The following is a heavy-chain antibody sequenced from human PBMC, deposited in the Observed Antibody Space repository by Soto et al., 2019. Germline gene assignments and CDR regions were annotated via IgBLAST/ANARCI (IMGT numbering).Heavy chain of an antibody. V-gene: IGHV4-59*08. D-gene: IGHD1-1*01. CDR3: ARVSTTPYYFDY. Sequence: SETLSLTCTVSGGSISSYYWSWIRQPPGKGLEWIGYIYYSGSTNYNPSLKSRVTISVDTSKNQFSLKLSSVTAADTAVYYCARVSTTPYYFDYWGRGTLVTVSS. CDR1: GGSISSYY. CDR2: IYYSGST. J-gene: IGHJ4*02.